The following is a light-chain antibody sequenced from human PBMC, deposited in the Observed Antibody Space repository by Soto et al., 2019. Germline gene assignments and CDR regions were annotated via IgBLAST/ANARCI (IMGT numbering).Light chain of an antibody. V-gene: IGKV3-15*01. CDR2: AAS. CDR3: QQYGSSTWT. Sequence: VVMTQSPATLSVSPGERATLSCRASQTVLTNLAWYQQKPGQAPRLLIYAASATAPGIPGRFSGSGSGTEFTLTISSLQSEDFAVYYCQQYGSSTWTFGQGTKVDIK. CDR1: QTVLTN. J-gene: IGKJ1*01.